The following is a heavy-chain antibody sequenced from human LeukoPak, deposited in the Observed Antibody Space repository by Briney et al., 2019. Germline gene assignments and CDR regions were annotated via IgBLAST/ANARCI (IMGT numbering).Heavy chain of an antibody. CDR1: GFSLSTSGVG. D-gene: IGHD6-19*01. CDR3: AHGRGIAVAGPFDY. J-gene: IGHJ4*02. V-gene: IGHV2-5*02. Sequence: SGPTLVKPTQTLTLTCTFSGFSLSTSGVGVGWIRQPPGKALEWLALIYWDDDKRYSPSLKSRLTITKDTCKNQVVHTMTNMDPVDTATYYFAHGRGIAVAGPFDYWGQGTLVTVSS. CDR2: IYWDDDK.